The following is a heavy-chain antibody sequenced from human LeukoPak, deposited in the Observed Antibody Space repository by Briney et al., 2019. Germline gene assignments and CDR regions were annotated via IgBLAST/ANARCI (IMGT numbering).Heavy chain of an antibody. CDR2: ISAYNGNT. CDR1: GYTFTSYG. J-gene: IGHJ5*02. V-gene: IGHV1-18*01. D-gene: IGHD3-16*02. CDR3: ARGTYDYVWGSYPPGEFDP. Sequence: ASVKVSCKASGYTFTSYGISWVRQAPGQGLEWMGWISAYNGNTNYAQKLQGRVTMTTDTSTSTAYMELRSLRSDDTAVYYCARGTYDYVWGSYPPGEFDPWGQGTLVTVSS.